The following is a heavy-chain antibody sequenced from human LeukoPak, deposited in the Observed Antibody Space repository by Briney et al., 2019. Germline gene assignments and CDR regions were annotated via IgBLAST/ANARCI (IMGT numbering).Heavy chain of an antibody. D-gene: IGHD1-7*01. CDR1: GFTFDDYG. Sequence: GGSLRLSCAASGFTFDDYGMSWVRQAPGKRLEWVSGINWNGGSTGYADSVKGRFTISRDNAKNSLYLQMNSLRAEATALYYSTRTGLELHNWFDPWCQGTLVTVSS. V-gene: IGHV3-20*04. CDR3: TRTGLELHNWFDP. J-gene: IGHJ5*02. CDR2: INWNGGST.